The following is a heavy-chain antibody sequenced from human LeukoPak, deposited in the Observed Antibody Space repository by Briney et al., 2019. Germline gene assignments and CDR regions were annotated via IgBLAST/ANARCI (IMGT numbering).Heavy chain of an antibody. Sequence: SETLSLTCTVSGGSISSGSYYWSWIRQPAGKGLEWIGRIYTSGSTNYNPSLKSRVTISVDTSKNQFSLKLSSVTAADTAVYYCARSPGIRGGLWDYWGQGTLVTVSS. CDR1: GGSISSGSYY. J-gene: IGHJ4*02. D-gene: IGHD3-10*01. CDR2: IYTSGST. CDR3: ARSPGIRGGLWDY. V-gene: IGHV4-61*02.